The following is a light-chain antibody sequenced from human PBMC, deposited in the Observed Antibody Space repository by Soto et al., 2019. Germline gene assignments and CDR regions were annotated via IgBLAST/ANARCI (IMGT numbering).Light chain of an antibody. V-gene: IGKV1-39*01. CDR3: QQSSTAPFT. CDR1: QNINTY. CDR2: AAS. Sequence: DIQMTQSPSSLSASVGDRVTITCRASQNINTYLNWYQQKPGKAPKLLIFAASSLQSGVPSRFSGRGSRTDFTLTISSLQPEDFATYYCQQSSTAPFTFGPGTKVDIK. J-gene: IGKJ3*01.